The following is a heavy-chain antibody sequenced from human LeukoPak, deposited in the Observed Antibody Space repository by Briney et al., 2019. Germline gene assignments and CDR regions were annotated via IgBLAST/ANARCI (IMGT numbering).Heavy chain of an antibody. Sequence: PSETLSLTCTVSGGSISSGGYYWSWIRQHPGKGLEWIGYIYYSGSTYYNPSLKSRVTISVDTSKNQFSLKLSSVTAADTAVYYCVGEDSGGWRFDYWGQGTLVIVSS. CDR2: IYYSGST. V-gene: IGHV4-31*03. CDR3: VGEDSGGWRFDY. J-gene: IGHJ4*02. D-gene: IGHD3-22*01. CDR1: GGSISSGGYY.